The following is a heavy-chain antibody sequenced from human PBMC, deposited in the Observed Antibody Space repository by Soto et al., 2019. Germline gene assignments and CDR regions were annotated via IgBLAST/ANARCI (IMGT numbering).Heavy chain of an antibody. Sequence: EVQLLESGGGLVQPGGSLRLSCAASGFTFSSYAMTWVRQAPGKGLEWVSLILGGSGKTYYADSVKGRFTISRDNSKNTLYLQMNSLRADDSAVYYCVKGGPIGVSGDDYWGQGTLVTVSS. J-gene: IGHJ4*02. CDR3: VKGGPIGVSGDDY. V-gene: IGHV3-23*01. CDR1: GFTFSSYA. D-gene: IGHD6-19*01. CDR2: ILGGSGKT.